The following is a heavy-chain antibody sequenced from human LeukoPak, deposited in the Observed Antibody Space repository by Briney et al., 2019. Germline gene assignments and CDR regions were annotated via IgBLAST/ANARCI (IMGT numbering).Heavy chain of an antibody. D-gene: IGHD3-10*01. V-gene: IGHV3-30*03. J-gene: IGHJ3*02. CDR1: GLTFSSYG. CDR3: ARALGGGEEAFDI. CDR2: ISYDGSNK. Sequence: GRSLRLFCAASGLTFSSYGMHRVRQAPGMGLEWLAVISYDGSNKYYADSVKGRFTISRDNSKNTLYLQMNSLRAEDTAVYYCARALGGGEEAFDIWGQGTMVTVSS.